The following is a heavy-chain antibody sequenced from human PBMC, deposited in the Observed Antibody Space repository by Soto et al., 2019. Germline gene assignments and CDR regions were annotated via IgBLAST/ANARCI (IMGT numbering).Heavy chain of an antibody. CDR1: GYSFTSHW. CDR3: ARGATPLSEGYFDL. Sequence: GASLKISCKGSGYSFTSHWISWVRQMPGKGLEWMGRIDPSDSYTSYSPSFQGHVTISADKSISTVYLQWSSLKASDTATYYWARGATPLSEGYFDLRGSGPPVTGSS. CDR2: IDPSDSYT. V-gene: IGHV5-10-1*01. J-gene: IGHJ2*01. D-gene: IGHD1-26*01.